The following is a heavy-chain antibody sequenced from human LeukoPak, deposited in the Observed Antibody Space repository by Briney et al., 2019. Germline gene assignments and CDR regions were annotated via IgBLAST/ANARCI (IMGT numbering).Heavy chain of an antibody. J-gene: IGHJ1*01. V-gene: IGHV3-23*01. D-gene: IGHD5-12*01. Sequence: GGSLRLSCAASGFTFSNFAVSWVRQAPGKGLEWVSAISGSGGSTYYADSVKGRFTISRDNSKNTLYLQMNSLRAEDTAVYYCAKDRGTGYRPEYFQHWGQGTLVTVSS. CDR1: GFTFSNFA. CDR3: AKDRGTGYRPEYFQH. CDR2: ISGSGGST.